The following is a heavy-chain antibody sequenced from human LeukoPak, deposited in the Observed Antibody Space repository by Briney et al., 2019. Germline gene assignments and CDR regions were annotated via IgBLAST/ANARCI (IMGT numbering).Heavy chain of an antibody. D-gene: IGHD3-22*01. Sequence: PSETLSLTCAVYGGSLSDYYWSWIRQSPGKGLEWIGEISHRGRTYYNLSLKSRVTISIDTSKNQFSLKVSSVTAADTAVYYCARGDLGYYDSSGYFGVGYFDYWGQGTLVTVSS. CDR3: ARGDLGYYDSSGYFGVGYFDY. CDR2: ISHRGRT. J-gene: IGHJ4*02. V-gene: IGHV4-34*01. CDR1: GGSLSDYY.